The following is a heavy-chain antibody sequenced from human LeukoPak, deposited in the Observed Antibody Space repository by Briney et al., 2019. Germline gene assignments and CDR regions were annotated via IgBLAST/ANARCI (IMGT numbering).Heavy chain of an antibody. J-gene: IGHJ4*02. CDR3: ARGKIGYSYGSYY. Sequence: GQSLHISCKGSGYSFTSYWIGWVRQMPGKGLEWMGIIYPGDSDTRYGPSFQGQVTISADKSISTAYLQWSSLKASDTAIYYCARGKIGYSYGSYYWGQGTLGSVSS. D-gene: IGHD5-18*01. V-gene: IGHV5-51*01. CDR1: GYSFTSYW. CDR2: IYPGDSDT.